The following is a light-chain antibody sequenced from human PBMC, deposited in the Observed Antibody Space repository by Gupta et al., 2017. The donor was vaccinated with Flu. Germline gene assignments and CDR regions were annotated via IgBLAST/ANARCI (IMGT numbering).Light chain of an antibody. CDR1: HGIGSW. CDR2: AAS. J-gene: IGKJ2*03. Sequence: DIQMPESPSSLSASVGDRVTITCRASHGIGSWLAWYQQKPEKAPKPLISAASNLQSGVPSRFSGSGSGTDFTLTISSLQPEDFAAYYCQQYSNYPRSFGQGTKVEI. CDR3: QQYSNYPRS. V-gene: IGKV1D-16*01.